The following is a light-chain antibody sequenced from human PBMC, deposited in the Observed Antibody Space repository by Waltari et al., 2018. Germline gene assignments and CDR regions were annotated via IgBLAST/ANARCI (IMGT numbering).Light chain of an antibody. CDR3: CSYSGTYTYLV. CDR2: DVS. V-gene: IGLV2-11*01. J-gene: IGLJ2*01. CDR1: SSDVGGYNY. Sequence: QSALTQPRSVSGSPGQSVTISCTGTSSDVGGYNYVSGYQQHPGKAPKVMIYDVSNRPSGVPDRISASKSGNTASLTISGLQAEDEADYYCCSYSGTYTYLVFGGGTKLTVL.